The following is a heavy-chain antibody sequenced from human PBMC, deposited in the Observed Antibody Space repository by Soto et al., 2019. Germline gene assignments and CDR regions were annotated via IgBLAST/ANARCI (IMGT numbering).Heavy chain of an antibody. V-gene: IGHV4-59*01. D-gene: IGHD3-3*01. J-gene: IGHJ4*02. CDR1: GGSISSYY. CDR3: ARSGKYDFWSGYHHGPTLEYYFDY. CDR2: IYYSGST. Sequence: PSETLSLTCTASGGSISSYYWGWIRQPPGKGLEWIGYIYYSGSTNYNPSLKSRVTISVDTSKNQFSLKLSSVTAADTAVYYCARSGKYDFWSGYHHGPTLEYYFDYWGQGTLVTVSS.